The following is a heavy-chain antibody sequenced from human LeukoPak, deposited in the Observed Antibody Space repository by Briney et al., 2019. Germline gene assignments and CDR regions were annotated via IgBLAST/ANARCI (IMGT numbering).Heavy chain of an antibody. CDR2: IGTAGDT. J-gene: IGHJ4*02. CDR3: ARDREGGFDY. D-gene: IGHD1-26*01. Sequence: GSLRLSCAASGFTFSSYDMQWVRQATGKGLEWVSAIGTAGDTYYLGSVKGRFTISRENAKNSLYLQMNSLRAGDTAVYYCARDREGGFDYWGQGTLVTVSS. V-gene: IGHV3-13*01. CDR1: GFTFSSYD.